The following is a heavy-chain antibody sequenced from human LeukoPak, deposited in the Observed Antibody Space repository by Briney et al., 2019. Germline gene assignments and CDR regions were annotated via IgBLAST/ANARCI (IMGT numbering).Heavy chain of an antibody. V-gene: IGHV1-46*01. D-gene: IGHD3-10*01. CDR2: INPSGGSA. Sequence: AASVKVSCKASGYTFSSYYMHWVRQAPGQGLEWMGIINPSGGSASYAQKFHGRVTMTRDTSTSTVYMELSSLRSEDTAVYYCARLNYYGSGSYYWYFDYWGQGTLVTVSS. CDR3: ARLNYYGSGSYYWYFDY. CDR1: GYTFSSYY. J-gene: IGHJ4*02.